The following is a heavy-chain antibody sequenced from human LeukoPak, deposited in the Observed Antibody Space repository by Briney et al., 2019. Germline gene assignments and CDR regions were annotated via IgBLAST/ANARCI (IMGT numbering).Heavy chain of an antibody. V-gene: IGHV4-61*02. J-gene: IGHJ5*02. D-gene: IGHD3-22*01. CDR2: IYTSGST. CDR3: ARDLGYFDTSGFRHNWFDP. Sequence: NTSETLSLTCTVSGDSISSRTYYWSWIRQPAGEGLEWIGRIYTSGSTNYNPSLKSRVTISVDTSKNQFSLKLTSVTAADTAVYYCARDLGYFDTSGFRHNWFDPWGQGTLVTVSS. CDR1: GDSISSRTYY.